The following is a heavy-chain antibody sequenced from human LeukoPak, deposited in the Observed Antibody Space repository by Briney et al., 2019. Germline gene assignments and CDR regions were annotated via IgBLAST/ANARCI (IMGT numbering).Heavy chain of an antibody. CDR1: GFTFSSYA. V-gene: IGHV3-23*01. Sequence: PGGSLRLSCAASGFTFSSYAMNWVRQAPGKGLEWVPSIKNSGDTTYYADSVKGRFTISRDISKNTLYLQMNSLRAEDTAIYYCAKVLGNSFDYWGQGTLVTVSS. J-gene: IGHJ4*02. D-gene: IGHD2-15*01. CDR2: IKNSGDTT. CDR3: AKVLGNSFDY.